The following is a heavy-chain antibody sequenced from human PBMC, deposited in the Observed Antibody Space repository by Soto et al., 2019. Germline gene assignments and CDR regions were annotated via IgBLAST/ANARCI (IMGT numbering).Heavy chain of an antibody. CDR1: GFTFSSYS. D-gene: IGHD3-22*01. V-gene: IGHV3-21*01. Sequence: LSCAASGFTFSSYSMNWVRQAPGKGLEWVSSISSSSSYIYYADSVKGRFTISRDNAKNSLYLQMNSLRAEDTAVYYCARDLHYYDSSGYAEGAFDIWGQGTMVTVSS. CDR3: ARDLHYYDSSGYAEGAFDI. J-gene: IGHJ3*02. CDR2: ISSSSSYI.